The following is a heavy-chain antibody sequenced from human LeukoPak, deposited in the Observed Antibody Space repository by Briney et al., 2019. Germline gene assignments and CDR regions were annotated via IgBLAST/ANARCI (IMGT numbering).Heavy chain of an antibody. J-gene: IGHJ4*02. CDR1: GFTFSSYV. Sequence: GSLRLSFAASGFTFSSYVMHWVRQAPGKGLEWVAVISYDGSQKYYAASVKGRFTISRDNSNDTVYLQMNSLTAEDTAVYYCAKPVYSRGWYASTFDCWGQGTLVTVSS. CDR2: ISYDGSQK. D-gene: IGHD6-19*01. CDR3: AKPVYSRGWYASTFDC. V-gene: IGHV3-30*18.